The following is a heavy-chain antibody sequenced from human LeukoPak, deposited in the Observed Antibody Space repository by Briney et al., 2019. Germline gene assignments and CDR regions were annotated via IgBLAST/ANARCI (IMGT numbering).Heavy chain of an antibody. V-gene: IGHV3-30*04. CDR3: AHPFGLPLFDY. J-gene: IGHJ4*02. CDR1: GFTFNIYA. Sequence: GGSLRLSCVTSGFTFNIYAMHWVRHAPGKGLEWVALLAYDGTNQYYADSVKGRFTISRDNSKNTLYLQMNSLRAEDTAVYYCAHPFGLPLFDYWGQGTLVTVSS. D-gene: IGHD3/OR15-3a*01. CDR2: LAYDGTNQ.